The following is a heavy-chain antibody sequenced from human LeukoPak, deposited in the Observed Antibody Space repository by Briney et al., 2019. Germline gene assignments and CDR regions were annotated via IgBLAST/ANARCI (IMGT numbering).Heavy chain of an antibody. V-gene: IGHV4-38-2*01. CDR2: IYHSGST. J-gene: IGHJ4*02. D-gene: IGHD5-18*01. CDR1: GYSISSGYY. CDR3: ARTDTAMVDY. Sequence: PSETLSLTRAVSGYSISSGYYWGWIRQPPGKGLEWIGSIYHSGSTYYNPSLKSRVTISVDTSKNQFSLKLSSVTAADTAVYYCARTDTAMVDYWGQGTLVTVSS.